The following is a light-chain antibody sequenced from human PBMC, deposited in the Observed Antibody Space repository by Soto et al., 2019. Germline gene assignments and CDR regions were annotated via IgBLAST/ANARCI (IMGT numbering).Light chain of an antibody. CDR1: SNDVGGYNY. V-gene: IGLV2-14*01. J-gene: IGLJ1*01. CDR2: EVS. Sequence: QSALTQPASVSGSPGQSITISCTGTSNDVGGYNYVSWYQQHPGKAPKVMIYEVSNRPSGVSDRFSGSKSVNTATLTTSALQAHYEADYYCASYERPRFRVFGTGTPVTDL. CDR3: ASYERPRFRV.